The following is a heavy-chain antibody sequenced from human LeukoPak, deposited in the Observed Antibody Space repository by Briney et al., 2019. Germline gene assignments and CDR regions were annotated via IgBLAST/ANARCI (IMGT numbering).Heavy chain of an antibody. J-gene: IGHJ5*01. D-gene: IGHD5-12*01. CDR3: TRGLAAAYDYNWFDS. V-gene: IGHV4-61*02. CDR2: INASGTT. Sequence: SETLSLTCTVSGGAIYRGSYYWSWIRQPAGKGLEWIGRINASGTTRYNPSLKSRLAMSVDTSKNQFSLKLTSVTAADTAVYFCTRGLAAAYDYNWFDSWGQGTLVTVSS. CDR1: GGAIYRGSYY.